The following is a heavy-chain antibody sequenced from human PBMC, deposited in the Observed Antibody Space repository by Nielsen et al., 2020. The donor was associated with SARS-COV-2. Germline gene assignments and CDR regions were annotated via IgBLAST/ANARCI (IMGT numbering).Heavy chain of an antibody. CDR1: GGTFSSYA. D-gene: IGHD3-22*01. CDR2: IIPIFGTA. Sequence: SVKVSCKASGGTFSSYAISWVRQAPGQGLEWMGGIIPIFGTANYAQKFQGRVTITADESTSTAYMELSSLRSEDTAVYHCARVFIHYDSSGYYSPLGYFDYWGQGTLVTVSS. V-gene: IGHV1-69*13. J-gene: IGHJ4*02. CDR3: ARVFIHYDSSGYYSPLGYFDY.